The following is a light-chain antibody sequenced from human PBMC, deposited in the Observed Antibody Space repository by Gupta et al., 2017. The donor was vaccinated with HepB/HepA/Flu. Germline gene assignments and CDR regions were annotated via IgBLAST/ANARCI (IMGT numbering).Light chain of an antibody. CDR1: QGITSA. Sequence: AIQLTQSPSSLSASVGDRVTITCRASQGITSALAWYQQKPGKPPKLLIDDASNLESGVPSRFSGSGSGTDFTLTISSLQPEDFATYYCQQFNNYPLTFGGGTKVEIK. CDR3: QQFNNYPLT. CDR2: DAS. J-gene: IGKJ4*01. V-gene: IGKV1D-13*01.